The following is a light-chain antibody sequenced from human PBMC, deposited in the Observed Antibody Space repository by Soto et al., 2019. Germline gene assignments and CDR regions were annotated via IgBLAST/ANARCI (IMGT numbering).Light chain of an antibody. CDR3: SSFTSSSTLV. V-gene: IGLV2-14*01. CDR1: SSDVGGYNY. CDR2: DVS. J-gene: IGLJ2*01. Sequence: QSALTQPASVSWSPGQSITISCTGTSSDVGGYNYVSWYQQHPGKAPKLMIYDVSNRPSGVSTRFSGSKSGNTASLTISGLQAEDEAGYYCSSFTSSSTLVFGGGTKVTVL.